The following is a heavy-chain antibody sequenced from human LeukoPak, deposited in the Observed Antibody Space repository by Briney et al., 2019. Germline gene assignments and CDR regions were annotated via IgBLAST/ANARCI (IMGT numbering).Heavy chain of an antibody. V-gene: IGHV3-33*01. CDR1: GFTFSSYG. CDR3: ARDLVYHYDFWSGYAGFDY. Sequence: GGSLRLSCAASGFTFSSYGMHWVRQAPGKGLEWVAVVWYDGSNKYYADSVKGRFTISRDNSKNTLYLQMNSLRTEDTAVYYCARDLVYHYDFWSGYAGFDYWGQGTLVTVSS. D-gene: IGHD3-3*01. CDR2: VWYDGSNK. J-gene: IGHJ4*02.